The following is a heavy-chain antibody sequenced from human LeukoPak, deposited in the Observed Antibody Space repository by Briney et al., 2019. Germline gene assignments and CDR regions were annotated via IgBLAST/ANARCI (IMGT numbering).Heavy chain of an antibody. CDR1: GFTFSSYE. CDR3: ATVSRSSWRAFDF. CDR2: MSPDGTEK. Sequence: GGSLRLSCVASGFTFSSYEMNWVRQAPGKGLEWVANMSPDGTEKYYVDSVKGRFTLSRDNSKNSLYLQMNSLRGEDTAVYYCATVSRSSWRAFDFWGQGTMVIVSS. V-gene: IGHV3-7*03. J-gene: IGHJ3*01. D-gene: IGHD2-2*01.